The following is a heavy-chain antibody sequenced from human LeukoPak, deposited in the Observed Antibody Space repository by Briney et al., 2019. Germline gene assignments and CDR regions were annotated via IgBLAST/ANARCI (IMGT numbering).Heavy chain of an antibody. D-gene: IGHD3-10*01. CDR1: GFTYSSYA. CDR2: VSGSGGST. V-gene: IGHV3-23*01. CDR3: AKVGSGGSPAGYFDY. Sequence: GGSLTFSCAASGFTYSSYAMSWVRQAPGKGLEWVSGVSGSGGSTYYADSVKGRFTISRDNSKNTLYLQMNSLRAEDTAVYYCAKVGSGGSPAGYFDYWGQGNMVTVSS. J-gene: IGHJ4*02.